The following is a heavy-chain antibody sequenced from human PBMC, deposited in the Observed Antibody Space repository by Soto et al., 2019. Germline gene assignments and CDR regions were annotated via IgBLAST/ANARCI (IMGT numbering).Heavy chain of an antibody. Sequence: PSETRSLTCAVYGGSFSGYYWSWIRQPPGKGLEWIGEINHSGSTNYNPSLKSRVTISVDTSKNQFSLKLSSVTAADTAVYYCARVGKLLTDYYYYGMDVWGQGTTVTVSS. D-gene: IGHD1-26*01. CDR1: GGSFSGYY. CDR2: INHSGST. CDR3: ARVGKLLTDYYYYGMDV. V-gene: IGHV4-34*01. J-gene: IGHJ6*02.